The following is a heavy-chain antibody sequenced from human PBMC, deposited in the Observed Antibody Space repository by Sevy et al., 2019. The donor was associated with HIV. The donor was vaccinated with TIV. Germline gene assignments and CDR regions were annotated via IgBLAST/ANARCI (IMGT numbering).Heavy chain of an antibody. Sequence: GGSLRLSCAASGFTFSSYGMHWVRQAPGKGLEWVAFIRYDGSNKYYADSVKGRFTISRYNSKNTLYLQMNSLRAEDTAVYYCAKAYDPGNYYYYGMDVWGQGTTVTVSS. D-gene: IGHD3-3*01. CDR1: GFTFSSYG. V-gene: IGHV3-30*02. J-gene: IGHJ6*02. CDR2: IRYDGSNK. CDR3: AKAYDPGNYYYYGMDV.